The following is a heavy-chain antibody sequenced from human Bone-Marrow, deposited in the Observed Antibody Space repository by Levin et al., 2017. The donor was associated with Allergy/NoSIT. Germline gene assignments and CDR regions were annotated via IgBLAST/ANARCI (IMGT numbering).Heavy chain of an antibody. J-gene: IGHJ4*02. Sequence: GESLKISCAASGFTFSSYGMHWVRQAPGKGLEWVAVISYDGSNKYYADSVKGRFTISRDNSKNTLYLQMNSLRAEDTAVYYCAKAPDNSRSFDYWGQGTLVTVSS. D-gene: IGHD5-24*01. CDR1: GFTFSSYG. CDR2: ISYDGSNK. CDR3: AKAPDNSRSFDY. V-gene: IGHV3-30*18.